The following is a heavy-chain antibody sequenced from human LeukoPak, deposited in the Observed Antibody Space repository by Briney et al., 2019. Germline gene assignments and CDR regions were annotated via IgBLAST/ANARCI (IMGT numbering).Heavy chain of an antibody. J-gene: IGHJ4*02. CDR1: GFTFSNYA. Sequence: PGRALRLSCAASGFTFSNYAIHWVRQAPGKGLEWVAVISYDGSNKNYADSVKGRFTISGDNSKNTLYLQMNSLRAEDTSVYYCSRSPGILGTNYFDYWGQGTPVTVSS. CDR3: SRSPGILGTNYFDY. CDR2: ISYDGSNK. D-gene: IGHD1-26*01. V-gene: IGHV3-30*04.